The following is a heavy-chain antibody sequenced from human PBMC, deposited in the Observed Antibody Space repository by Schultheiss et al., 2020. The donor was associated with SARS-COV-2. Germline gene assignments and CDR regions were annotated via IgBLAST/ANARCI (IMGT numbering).Heavy chain of an antibody. V-gene: IGHV3-23*01. CDR3: ARREIGFDY. CDR1: GFTFSSYA. Sequence: GGSLRLSCAASGFTFSSYAMSWVRQAPGKGLEWVSAISGSGGSTYYADSVKGRFTISRDNFKNRLYLQMNSLRVEDTAVYYCARREIGFDYWGQGTLVTVSS. CDR2: ISGSGGST. J-gene: IGHJ4*02. D-gene: IGHD1-26*01.